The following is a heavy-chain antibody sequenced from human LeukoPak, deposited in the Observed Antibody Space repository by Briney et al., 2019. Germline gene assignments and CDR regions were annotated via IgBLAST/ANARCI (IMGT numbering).Heavy chain of an antibody. J-gene: IGHJ6*02. V-gene: IGHV3-72*01. CDR2: TRNKAKSHTT. CDR3: ARVVTTVGDYGFDV. Sequence: AGGSLRLSCAASGFSFSDHYMDWVRQAPGKGLEWVGRTRNKAKSHTTEYAASVKGRFTISRDDPKNSLYLQMSSLKTEDTAVYYCARVVTTVGDYGFDVWGQGTSVTVSS. D-gene: IGHD3-10*01. CDR1: GFSFSDHY.